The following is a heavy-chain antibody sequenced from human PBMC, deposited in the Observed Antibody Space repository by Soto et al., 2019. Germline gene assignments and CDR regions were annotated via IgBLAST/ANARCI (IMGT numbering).Heavy chain of an antibody. CDR1: GFTFSAYA. J-gene: IGHJ4*02. D-gene: IGHD3-10*01. Sequence: GGSLRLSCAASGFTFSAYAMGWVRQAPGKGLEWVSIVCGDDGNTYYADSVRGRFTISRDSSKNTLYLQMSSLRAEDTAVYYCAKSGPSPSGTCYNSIDYWGQGTLVTVSS. CDR2: VCGDDGNT. CDR3: AKSGPSPSGTCYNSIDY. V-gene: IGHV3-23*01.